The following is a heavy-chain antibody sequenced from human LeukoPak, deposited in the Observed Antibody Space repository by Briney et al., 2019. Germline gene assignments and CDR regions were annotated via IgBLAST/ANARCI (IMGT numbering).Heavy chain of an antibody. J-gene: IGHJ4*02. Sequence: GGSLRLSCATSGFSFTDYPMNWVRQAPGKGLEWISNIRTTAEGAKYAYYADSVKGRFTISRDNSKNTLYLQMNSLRGEDTAVYYCAKGGSPSCYSSSGYWGQGTLVTVSS. CDR2: IRTTAEGA. V-gene: IGHV3-23*01. D-gene: IGHD2-2*01. CDR1: GFSFTDYP. CDR3: AKGGSPSCYSSSGY.